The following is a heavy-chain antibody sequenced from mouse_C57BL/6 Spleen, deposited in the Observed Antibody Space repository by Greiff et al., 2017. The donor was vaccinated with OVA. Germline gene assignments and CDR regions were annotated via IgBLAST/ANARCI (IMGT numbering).Heavy chain of an antibody. CDR1: GYTFTNYW. CDR2: IYPGGGYP. V-gene: IGHV1-63*01. Sequence: VKLVASGAELVRPGTSVKMSCKASGYTFTNYWIGWAKQRPGHGLAWIGDIYPGGGYPNYNEKFKGKATLTADKSSSTAYLQFSSLTSEDSAIYYCARGYGSSHWYFDVWGTGTTVTVSS. CDR3: ARGYGSSHWYFDV. D-gene: IGHD1-1*01. J-gene: IGHJ1*03.